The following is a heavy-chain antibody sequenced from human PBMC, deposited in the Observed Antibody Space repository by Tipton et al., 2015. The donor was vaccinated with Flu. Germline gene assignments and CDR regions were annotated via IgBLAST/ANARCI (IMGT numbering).Heavy chain of an antibody. CDR1: GYTFTGYY. D-gene: IGHD3-3*01. Sequence: QMQLVQSGAEVKKPGASVKVPCKASGYTFTGYYMHWVRQAPGQGLEWMGWINPNSGGTNYAQKFQGRVTMTRDTSISTAYMELSRLRSDDTAVYYCAMPFGVVTYYYYYGMDVWGQGTTVTVSS. CDR3: AMPFGVVTYYYYYGMDV. V-gene: IGHV1-2*02. J-gene: IGHJ6*02. CDR2: INPNSGGT.